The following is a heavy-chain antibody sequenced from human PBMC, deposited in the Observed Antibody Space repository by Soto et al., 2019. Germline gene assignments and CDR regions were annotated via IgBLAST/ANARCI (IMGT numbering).Heavy chain of an antibody. V-gene: IGHV3-13*01. J-gene: IGHJ4*02. CDR1: GFAGSNNY. Sequence: GGSLRLSCAVFGFAGSNNYMSWVRQAPGKGLEWVSTIGTAGDTYYPGSVKGRFTISRENAKNSLYLQMNSLRAEDTAVYYCARGRLISLYYFDYWGQGTLVTVSS. D-gene: IGHD2-15*01. CDR2: IGTAGDT. CDR3: ARGRLISLYYFDY.